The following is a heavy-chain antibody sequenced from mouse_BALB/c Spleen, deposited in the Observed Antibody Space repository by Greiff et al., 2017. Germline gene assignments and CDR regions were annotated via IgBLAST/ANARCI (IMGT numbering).Heavy chain of an antibody. Sequence: EVQVVESGGDLVKPGGSLKLSCAASGFTFSSYGMSWVRQTPDKRLEWVATISSGGSYTYYPDSVKGRFTISRDNAKNTLYLQMSSLKSEDTAMYYCARRDDGYYDYWGQGTTLTVSS. CDR2: ISSGGSYT. CDR3: ARRDDGYYDY. CDR1: GFTFSSYG. D-gene: IGHD2-3*01. J-gene: IGHJ2*01. V-gene: IGHV5-6*01.